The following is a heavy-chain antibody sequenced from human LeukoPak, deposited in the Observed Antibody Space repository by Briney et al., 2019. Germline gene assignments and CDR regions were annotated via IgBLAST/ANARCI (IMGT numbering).Heavy chain of an antibody. CDR3: ARGAYCSGGRCPGPFDI. CDR2: ISGGDT. Sequence: GGSLRLSCAASGITFSSYGMSWVRQAPGKGLEWVSAISGGDTYYAGSVKGRFTISRDNSKNTLYLQMNSLEAEDTAVYFCARGAYCSGGRCPGPFDIWGQGTTVTVSS. D-gene: IGHD2-15*01. V-gene: IGHV3-23*01. CDR1: GITFSSYG. J-gene: IGHJ3*02.